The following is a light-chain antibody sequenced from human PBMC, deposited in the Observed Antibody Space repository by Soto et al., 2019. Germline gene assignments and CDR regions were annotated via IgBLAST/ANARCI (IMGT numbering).Light chain of an antibody. V-gene: IGKV3-20*01. Sequence: EIVLTQSPGALSLSPGERATLSCRASQSVRSNYLAWYQQKPGQAPRLLIYGASSRSTGIPDRFSGSGSGTDFTLNISRLEPEDFAVYYCQQYGSSPPVTFGVGTRVEIK. CDR2: GAS. J-gene: IGKJ4*01. CDR1: QSVRSNY. CDR3: QQYGSSPPVT.